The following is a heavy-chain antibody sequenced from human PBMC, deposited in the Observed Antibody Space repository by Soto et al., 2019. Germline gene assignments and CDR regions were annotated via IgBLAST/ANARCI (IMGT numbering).Heavy chain of an antibody. J-gene: IGHJ6*02. V-gene: IGHV3-23*01. CDR1: GFTFSSYA. D-gene: IGHD3-10*01. Sequence: GGSLRLSCAASGFTFSSYAMSWVRQAPGKGLEWVLAISGSGGSTYYADSVKGRFTISRDNSKNTLYLQMNSLRAEDTAVYYCAKVRGDTYYYYGMDVWGQGTTVTVSS. CDR2: ISGSGGST. CDR3: AKVRGDTYYYYGMDV.